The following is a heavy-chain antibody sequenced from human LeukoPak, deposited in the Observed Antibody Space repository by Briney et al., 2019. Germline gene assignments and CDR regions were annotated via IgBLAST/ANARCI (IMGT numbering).Heavy chain of an antibody. J-gene: IGHJ6*03. CDR3: ARHAGYYYYYMDV. Sequence: SGTLSLTCTVSGGSISSSGYYWGWIRQRPGKGLEWIGSMYHTGSTYHSPSLKSRVTISVDTSKNQFSLKLSSVTAADTAVYYCARHAGYYYYYMDVWGKGTTVTISS. CDR2: MYHTGST. V-gene: IGHV4-39*01. CDR1: GGSISSSGYY.